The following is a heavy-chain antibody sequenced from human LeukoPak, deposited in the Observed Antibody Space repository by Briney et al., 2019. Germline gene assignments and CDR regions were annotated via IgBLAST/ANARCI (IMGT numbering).Heavy chain of an antibody. V-gene: IGHV3-11*01. Sequence: GGSLRLSCAASGFTFTEYYMTWIRQASGKGLEWVTPISSSGSTMFYADFVKGRFTISRDNAKNSVSLQMNSLTADDTAIYYCARRLGATGWGQGTLVTVSS. CDR2: ISSSGSTM. CDR3: ARRLGATG. D-gene: IGHD1-26*01. J-gene: IGHJ4*02. CDR1: GFTFTEYY.